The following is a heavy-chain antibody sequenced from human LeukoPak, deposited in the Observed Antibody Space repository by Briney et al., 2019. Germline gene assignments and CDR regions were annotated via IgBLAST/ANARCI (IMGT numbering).Heavy chain of an antibody. Sequence: GASLKISCQGSGYSSTSYWIGWVRQLPGKGLEWMGIIYPGDSDTRYSPPFQGQVTISADKSISTAYLQWSSLKASDTAMYYCARQREGGFDYWGQGTLVTVSS. J-gene: IGHJ4*02. CDR2: IYPGDSDT. D-gene: IGHD1-26*01. CDR1: GYSSTSYW. V-gene: IGHV5-51*01. CDR3: ARQREGGFDY.